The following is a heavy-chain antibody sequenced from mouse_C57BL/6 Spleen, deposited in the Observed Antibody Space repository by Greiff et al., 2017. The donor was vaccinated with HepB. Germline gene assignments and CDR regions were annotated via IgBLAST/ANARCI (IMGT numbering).Heavy chain of an antibody. CDR2: IHPNSGST. J-gene: IGHJ2*01. V-gene: IGHV1-64*01. CDR1: GYTFTSYW. CDR3: ARRGDYDYFDY. Sequence: VQLQQPGAELVKPGASVKLSCKASGYTFTSYWMHWVKQRPGQGLEWIGMIHPNSGSTNYNEKFKSKATLAVDKSSSTAYMQLSSLTSEDSAVYYCARRGDYDYFDYWGQGTTLTVSS. D-gene: IGHD2-4*01.